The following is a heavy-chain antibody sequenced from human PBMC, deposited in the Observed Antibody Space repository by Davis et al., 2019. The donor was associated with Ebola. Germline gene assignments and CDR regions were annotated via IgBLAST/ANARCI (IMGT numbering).Heavy chain of an antibody. Sequence: ASVKVSCKASGYTFTGYYIHWVRQAPGQGLEWMGWINPNSGGPNYAPKFQGRVTMTRDTSISTAYMELSRLRSDDTAVYYCARARGGTEYDAFDIWGQGTMVTVSS. CDR2: INPNSGGP. CDR1: GYTFTGYY. J-gene: IGHJ3*02. CDR3: ARARGGTEYDAFDI. V-gene: IGHV1-2*02. D-gene: IGHD2-8*02.